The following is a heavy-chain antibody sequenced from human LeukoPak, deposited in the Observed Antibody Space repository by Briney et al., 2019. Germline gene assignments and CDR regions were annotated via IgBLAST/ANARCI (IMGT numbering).Heavy chain of an antibody. CDR2: ISGGGGDT. Sequence: GGSLRLSCAASGFTFSTYAMTWVRQAPGKGLEWVSAISGGGGDTSYADSVKGRFTISRDNSKNTEYLQMNTLRADDTAVYYSAEDGVYSGSYYEVYWGERTLVTVSS. D-gene: IGHD1-26*01. V-gene: IGHV3-23*01. J-gene: IGHJ4*02. CDR3: AEDGVYSGSYYEVY. CDR1: GFTFSTYA.